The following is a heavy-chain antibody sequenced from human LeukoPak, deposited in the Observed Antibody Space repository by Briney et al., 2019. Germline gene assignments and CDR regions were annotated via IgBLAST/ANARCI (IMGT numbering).Heavy chain of an antibody. CDR1: GFTFSSYG. Sequence: QPGGSLRLSCAASGFTFSSYGMHWVRQAPGKGLEWVAVISYDGSNKYYADSVKGRFTISRDNSKHTLYLQMNSLRAEDTAVYYCAKDGAVAGPEYYFDYWGQGTLVTVSS. CDR3: AKDGAVAGPEYYFDY. D-gene: IGHD6-19*01. J-gene: IGHJ4*02. V-gene: IGHV3-30*18. CDR2: ISYDGSNK.